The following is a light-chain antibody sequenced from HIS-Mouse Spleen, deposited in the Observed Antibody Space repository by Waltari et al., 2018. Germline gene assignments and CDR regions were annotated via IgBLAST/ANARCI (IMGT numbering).Light chain of an antibody. Sequence: SYELTQPPSVSVSPGQTARITCSGAALPKQYAYWYQQKPGQAPVLVIYKDSERPSWIPERSSGSSSGTTVTLTISGVQAEDEADYYCQSADSSGTYVFGTGTKVTVL. CDR1: ALPKQY. J-gene: IGLJ1*01. CDR3: QSADSSGTYV. CDR2: KDS. V-gene: IGLV3-25*03.